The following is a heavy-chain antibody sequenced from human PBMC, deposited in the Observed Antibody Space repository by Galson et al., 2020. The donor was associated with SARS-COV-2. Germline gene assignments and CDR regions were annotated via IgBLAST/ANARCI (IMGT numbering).Heavy chain of an antibody. CDR2: VYPSGTT. CDR1: DYSFITTNY. V-gene: IGHV4-38-2*02. CDR3: AGQGVNLRVLVTVPGWYLGL. J-gene: IGHJ2*01. Sequence: SETLSLTCTVSDYSFITTNYWGWVRQPPRGGLEWIRSVYPSGTTYYNPSRKSRFTLSVDTSKNQFSLRLDSWTAADTALYYVAGQGVNLRVLVTVPGWYLGLWGRRTLVTVSS. D-gene: IGHD3-22*01.